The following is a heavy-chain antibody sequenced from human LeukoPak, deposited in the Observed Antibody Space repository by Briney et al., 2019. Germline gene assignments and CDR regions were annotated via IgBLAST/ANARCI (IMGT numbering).Heavy chain of an antibody. J-gene: IGHJ4*02. CDR3: ARASFYDSSGYYRSYYFDY. CDR2: IWFDGNNK. Sequence: GGSLRLSCAASGFTFSSYGMHWVRQAPGKGLEWVAIIWFDGNNKYYADSVKGRFTISRDTSKNTLYLQMNSLRAEDTAVYHCARASFYDSSGYYRSYYFDYWGQGTLVTVSS. CDR1: GFTFSSYG. D-gene: IGHD3-22*01. V-gene: IGHV3-33*01.